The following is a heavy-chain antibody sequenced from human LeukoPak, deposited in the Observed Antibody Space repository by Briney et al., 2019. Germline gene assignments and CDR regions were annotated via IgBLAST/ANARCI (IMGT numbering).Heavy chain of an antibody. J-gene: IGHJ4*02. V-gene: IGHV4-34*01. Sequence: SETLSLTCAVYGVSFSYFYWSWLRQPPGKGLEWIGEINHSGSTNYNPSLKSRVTISVDTSKNQFSLKLASVTAADTAVYYCATREIWGQGTLVTVSS. CDR3: ATREI. CDR1: GVSFSYFY. D-gene: IGHD1-26*01. CDR2: INHSGST.